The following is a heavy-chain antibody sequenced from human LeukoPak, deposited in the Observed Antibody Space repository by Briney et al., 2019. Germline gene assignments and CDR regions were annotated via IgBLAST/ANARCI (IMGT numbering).Heavy chain of an antibody. D-gene: IGHD6-19*01. CDR3: ASSRSRSGWSLIDY. CDR2: IYYSGST. V-gene: IGHV4-59*01. J-gene: IGHJ4*02. Sequence: SETLSLTCTVSAGSINSYYWSWIRQPPGKGLEWVGYIYYSGSTNYQPSLKRRVTISVDTSKNRFSLKVSSVTAADTAVYYCASSRSRSGWSLIDYWGQGALVTVSS. CDR1: AGSINSYY.